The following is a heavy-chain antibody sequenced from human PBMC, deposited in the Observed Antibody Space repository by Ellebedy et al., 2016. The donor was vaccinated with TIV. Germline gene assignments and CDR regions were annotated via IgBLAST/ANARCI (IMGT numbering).Heavy chain of an antibody. CDR3: ARGIYGSGSVDY. J-gene: IGHJ4*02. CDR1: GGSLSGYY. D-gene: IGHD3-10*01. CDR2: IIQSGTM. Sequence: SQTLSLTCAVYGGSLSGYYWNWIRQPPGKGLEWIGEIIQSGTMNYSPSLKSRVTISVDKSKNQFSLKLSSVTAADTAVYFCARGIYGSGSVDYWGQGTLVTVSS. V-gene: IGHV4-34*01.